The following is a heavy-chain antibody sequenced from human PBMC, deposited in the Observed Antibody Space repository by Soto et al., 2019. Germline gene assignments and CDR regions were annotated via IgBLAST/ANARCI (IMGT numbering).Heavy chain of an antibody. J-gene: IGHJ3*02. CDR1: SHFFSSSG. V-gene: IGHV1-18*01. Sequence: QVQLVQSGAEVKKPGASVKVSCKTSSHFFSSSGVSWVRQAPGQGLEWVGWISAYNGNSHYAQKLQGRVTMTTDTSTNTAYMELRSLRSDDTAVYYCATNDVSDIWGQGTMVTVSS. CDR2: ISAYNGNS. CDR3: ATNDVSDI.